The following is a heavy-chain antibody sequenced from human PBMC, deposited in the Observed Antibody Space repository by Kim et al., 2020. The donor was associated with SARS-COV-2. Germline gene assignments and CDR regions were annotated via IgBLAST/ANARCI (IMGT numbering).Heavy chain of an antibody. Sequence: SETLSLTCTVSGGSISSSSYYWGWIRQPPGKGLEWIGSIYYSGSTYYNPSLKSRVTISVDTSKNQFSLNLSSVTAADTAVYYCARSSSSSWYGYYYYGMDVWGQGTTVTVSS. CDR3: ARSSSSSWYGYYYYGMDV. CDR1: GGSISSSSYY. V-gene: IGHV4-39*01. D-gene: IGHD6-13*01. J-gene: IGHJ6*02. CDR2: IYYSGST.